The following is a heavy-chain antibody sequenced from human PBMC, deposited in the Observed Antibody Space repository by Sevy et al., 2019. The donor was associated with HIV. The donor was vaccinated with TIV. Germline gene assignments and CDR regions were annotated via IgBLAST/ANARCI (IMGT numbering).Heavy chain of an antibody. J-gene: IGHJ6*02. V-gene: IGHV4-39*01. CDR2: IYYSGST. D-gene: IGHD3-16*01. CDR1: GGSISSSSYY. CDR3: ARHRPGDRYNPYYYYYGMDV. Sequence: SETLSLTCTVSGGSISSSSYYWGWIRQPPGKGLEWVGSIYYSGSTYYNPSLKSRVTISVDTSKNQFSLKLSSVTAADTAVYYCARHRPGDRYNPYYYYYGMDVWGQGTTVTVSS.